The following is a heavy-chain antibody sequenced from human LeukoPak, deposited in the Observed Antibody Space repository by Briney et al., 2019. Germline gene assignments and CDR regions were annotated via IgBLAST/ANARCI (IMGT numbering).Heavy chain of an antibody. D-gene: IGHD1/OR15-1a*01. CDR2: IRSNIYGGTT. CDR1: GLRFGDYA. Sequence: GGSLRLSCRTSGLRFGDYAMSWVRRAPGKGLEWVAFIRSNIYGGTTEYAASVRGRFTISRDDSESSVYLQMNSLKTEDTAVYYCTRDHWNTFDYWGQGRLVTVSS. CDR3: TRDHWNTFDY. V-gene: IGHV3-49*04. J-gene: IGHJ4*02.